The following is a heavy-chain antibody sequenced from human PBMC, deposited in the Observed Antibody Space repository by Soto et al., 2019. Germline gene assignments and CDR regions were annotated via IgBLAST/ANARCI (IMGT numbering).Heavy chain of an antibody. D-gene: IGHD3-16*01. V-gene: IGHV3-30-3*01. Sequence: QVQLVESGGGVVQPGRSLRLSCAASGFTFSSYAMHWVRQAPGKGLEWVAVISYDGSNKYYADSVKGRFTISRDNSKNTLYLKINSLRAEGTAVYYCARERGYYFDYWVQGTLVIVSS. CDR2: ISYDGSNK. J-gene: IGHJ4*02. CDR3: ARERGYYFDY. CDR1: GFTFSSYA.